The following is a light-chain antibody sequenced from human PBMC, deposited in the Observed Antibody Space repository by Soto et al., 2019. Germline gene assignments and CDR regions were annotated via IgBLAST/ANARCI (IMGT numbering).Light chain of an antibody. CDR3: QQSSSLPRT. CDR2: AAS. V-gene: IGKV1-39*01. J-gene: IGKJ1*01. Sequence: DIQMTQSPSSLSASVGDRVTITCRASQSISSSLNWYQQKPGKAPKLLIYAASSLQSGVPSRFRGSGSGTDFTPTISSLQPEDFATYCCQQSSSLPRTFGQETKVDIK. CDR1: QSISSS.